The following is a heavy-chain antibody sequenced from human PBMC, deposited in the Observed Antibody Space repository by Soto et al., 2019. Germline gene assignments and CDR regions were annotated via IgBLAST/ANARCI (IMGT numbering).Heavy chain of an antibody. Sequence: GGSLRLSCAASGFTFSNAWMNWVRQAPGKGLEWVGRIKSKTDGGTTDYAAPVKGRFTISRDDSKNTLYLQMNSLKTEDTAVYYCTTGYSSSSPYYYGMDVWGQGTTVTVSS. CDR3: TTGYSSSSPYYYGMDV. D-gene: IGHD6-6*01. V-gene: IGHV3-15*07. CDR1: GFTFSNAW. CDR2: IKSKTDGGTT. J-gene: IGHJ6*02.